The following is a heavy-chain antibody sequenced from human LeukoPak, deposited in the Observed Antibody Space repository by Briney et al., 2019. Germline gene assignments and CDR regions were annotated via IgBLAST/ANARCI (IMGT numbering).Heavy chain of an antibody. J-gene: IGHJ4*02. CDR2: IWYDGSNK. V-gene: IGHV3-30*02. Sequence: GGSLRLSCGASGFTFSSYGMHWVRQAPGKGLEWVAVIWYDGSNKYYADSVKGRFTISRDNSKNTLYLQMNSLRAEDTAVYYCAKVASLVGATSLDYWGQGTLVTVSS. CDR1: GFTFSSYG. CDR3: AKVASLVGATSLDY. D-gene: IGHD1-26*01.